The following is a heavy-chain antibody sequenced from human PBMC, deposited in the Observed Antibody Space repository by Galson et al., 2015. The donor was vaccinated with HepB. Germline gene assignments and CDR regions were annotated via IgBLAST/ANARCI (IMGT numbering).Heavy chain of an antibody. CDR1: GFTFSSHR. V-gene: IGHV3-74*01. D-gene: IGHD3-16*01. CDR2: INSDGSRT. Sequence: SLRLSCAASGFTFSSHRMYWVRQAPGKGLVWVSRINSDGSRTNYADSVEGRFTISRDNAKNTLSLQMTSLRAEDTAVYYCARGLEGESSVGLDYWGQGALVTVSS. J-gene: IGHJ4*02. CDR3: ARGLEGESSVGLDY.